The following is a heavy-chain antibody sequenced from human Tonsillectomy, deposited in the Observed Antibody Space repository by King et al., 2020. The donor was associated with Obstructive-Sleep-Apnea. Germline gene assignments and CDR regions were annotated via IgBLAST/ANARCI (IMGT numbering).Heavy chain of an antibody. CDR2: MYYSGNT. Sequence: VQPQESGPGLVKPSETLSLTCTVSGGSISNYYWSWIRQPPGKGLEWIGYMYYSGNTNFNPSLKSRVTISADTSKIQFSLRLGSVTAADTAVYYCARHRGVEDYGGYGDYFDYWGQGTLVTVSS. V-gene: IGHV4-59*08. J-gene: IGHJ4*02. CDR3: ARHRGVEDYGGYGDYFDY. CDR1: GGSISNYY. D-gene: IGHD5-12*01.